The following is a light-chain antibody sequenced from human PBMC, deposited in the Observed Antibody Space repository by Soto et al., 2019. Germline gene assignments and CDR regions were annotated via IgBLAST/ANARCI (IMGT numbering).Light chain of an antibody. CDR3: SSYAGSNNFEV. J-gene: IGLJ1*01. Sequence: QSVLTQPPSASGSPGQTVTISCTGTSSDVGGSNYVSWYQQHPGKAPKLMIYEVSKRPSGVPDRFSGSKSGNTASLTVSGLQAEDEADYYCSSYAGSNNFEVFGTGTKVTVL. V-gene: IGLV2-8*01. CDR2: EVS. CDR1: SSDVGGSNY.